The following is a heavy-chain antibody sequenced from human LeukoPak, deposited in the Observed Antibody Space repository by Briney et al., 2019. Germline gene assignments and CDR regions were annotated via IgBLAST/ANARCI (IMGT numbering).Heavy chain of an antibody. J-gene: IGHJ4*02. Sequence: ASVKVSCKASGYTFTGYYMHRVRQAPGQGLEWMGWINPNSGGTNYAQKFQGRVTMTRDTSISTAYMELSRLRSDDTAVYYCALTLHYYGSGSYYFDYWGQGTLVTVSS. CDR2: INPNSGGT. CDR1: GYTFTGYY. CDR3: ALTLHYYGSGSYYFDY. V-gene: IGHV1-2*02. D-gene: IGHD3-10*01.